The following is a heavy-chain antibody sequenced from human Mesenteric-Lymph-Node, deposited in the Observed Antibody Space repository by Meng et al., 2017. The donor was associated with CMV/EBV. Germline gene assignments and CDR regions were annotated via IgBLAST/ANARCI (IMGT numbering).Heavy chain of an antibody. D-gene: IGHD5-18*01. Sequence: GSLRLSCAVSGGSISSSNWWSWVRQPPGKGLEWIGEIYHSGSTNYNPSLKSRVTISVDKSKNQFSLKLSSVTAADTAVYYCARGKRGYSYGLVDYWGQGTLVTVSS. V-gene: IGHV4-4*02. CDR3: ARGKRGYSYGLVDY. CDR1: GGSISSSNW. J-gene: IGHJ4*02. CDR2: IYHSGST.